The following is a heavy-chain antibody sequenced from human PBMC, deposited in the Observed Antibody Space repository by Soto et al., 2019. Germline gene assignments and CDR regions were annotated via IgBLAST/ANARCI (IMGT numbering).Heavy chain of an antibody. D-gene: IGHD1-7*01. J-gene: IGHJ3*01. Sequence: SGPTLVNPTQTLTLTCSLSGFSITTYGVGVGWVRQPPGKALEWLAFTYWDDDNRYNPSLKSRLSTMKDISRNQVVLTMTNMDLADTATYYCAHRLTLTSTWNYGAFDFWGQGALVTVSS. V-gene: IGHV2-5*02. CDR3: AHRLTLTSTWNYGAFDF. CDR1: GFSITTYGVG. CDR2: TYWDDDN.